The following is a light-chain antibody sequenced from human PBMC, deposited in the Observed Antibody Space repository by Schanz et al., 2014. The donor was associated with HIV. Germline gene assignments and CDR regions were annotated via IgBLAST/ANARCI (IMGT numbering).Light chain of an antibody. J-gene: IGKJ4*01. V-gene: IGKV1-39*01. CDR3: QQSYSTPLT. Sequence: DIQMTQSPSSLSASVGDRVTITCRASQSISSYLNWYQQKPGKAPQLLISAASSLQSGVPSRFSGSGSGTDFTLTISSLQPEDFATYYCQQSYSTPLTFGGGTKVEIK. CDR2: AAS. CDR1: QSISSY.